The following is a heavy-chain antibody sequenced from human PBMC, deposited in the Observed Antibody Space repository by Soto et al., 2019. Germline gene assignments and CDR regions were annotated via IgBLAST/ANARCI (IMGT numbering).Heavy chain of an antibody. D-gene: IGHD5-18*01. Sequence: GGSLRLSCAASGFTFSSYSMNWVRQAPGKGLKWVSSISSSSSYIYYADSVKGRFTISRDNAMNSLYLQMNSLRAEDTAVYYCAREGGYSYGKNAFDIWGQGTMVTVSS. CDR1: GFTFSSYS. CDR2: ISSSSSYI. V-gene: IGHV3-21*01. J-gene: IGHJ3*02. CDR3: AREGGYSYGKNAFDI.